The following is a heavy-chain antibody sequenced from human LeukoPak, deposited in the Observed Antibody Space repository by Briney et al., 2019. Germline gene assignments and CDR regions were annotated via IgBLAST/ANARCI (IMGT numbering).Heavy chain of an antibody. CDR1: GYTFTSYY. D-gene: IGHD4-23*01. CDR2: INPGGGST. CDR3: ARHGGNDYYYYGVDV. Sequence: GASVKVSCKASGYTFTSYYMNWVRQAPGQGLEWMGIINPGGGSTSYAQKFQGRVTMTRDTSTSTVYMELSSLRSGDTAVYYCARHGGNDYYYYGVDVWGQGTTVIVSS. J-gene: IGHJ6*02. V-gene: IGHV1-46*01.